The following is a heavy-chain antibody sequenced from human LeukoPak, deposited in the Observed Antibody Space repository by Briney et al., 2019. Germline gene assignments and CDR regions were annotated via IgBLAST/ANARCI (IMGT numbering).Heavy chain of an antibody. D-gene: IGHD5-18*01. CDR3: AKCADSYGNDAFDI. Sequence: GGSLRLSCAASGFTFSNYAMSWVRQAPGKGPEWVSYIRGGGAVTHYAESVKGRFTISRDNPRNTLYLQMNSLRAEDTAVYYYAKCADSYGNDAFDIWGQGTVVTVSS. J-gene: IGHJ3*02. CDR2: IRGGGAVT. CDR1: GFTFSNYA. V-gene: IGHV3-23*01.